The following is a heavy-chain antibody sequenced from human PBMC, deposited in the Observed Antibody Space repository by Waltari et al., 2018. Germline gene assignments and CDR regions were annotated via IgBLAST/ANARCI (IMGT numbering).Heavy chain of an antibody. D-gene: IGHD2-15*01. CDR2: INSEGSST. CDR1: GLPFNTHW. J-gene: IGHJ1*01. CDR3: AAPGGNDLEYLQR. Sequence: EVQLVESGGGFVQPGGSLRLSCAASGLPFNTHWMHWVRQAPGKGLVWVSRINSEGSSTSYADSVKGRFTISRDNAKNTLYLEMKSLRAEDTAVYYCAAPGGNDLEYLQRWGQGTLVTVSS. V-gene: IGHV3-74*01.